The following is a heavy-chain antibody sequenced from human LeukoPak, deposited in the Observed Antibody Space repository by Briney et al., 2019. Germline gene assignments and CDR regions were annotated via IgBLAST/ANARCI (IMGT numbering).Heavy chain of an antibody. Sequence: ASVKVSCKTSGHTFPKNGISWVRQAPGQRLEWMGWVVGHTGHTKYTQKFQGRVIMTTDTSTATSYMELRSLKSDDTAIYYCVTVGRLHYVLEDWGQGTLVTVSS. CDR1: GHTFPKNG. CDR2: VVGHTGHT. V-gene: IGHV1-18*01. D-gene: IGHD3-3*01. CDR3: VTVGRLHYVLED. J-gene: IGHJ4*02.